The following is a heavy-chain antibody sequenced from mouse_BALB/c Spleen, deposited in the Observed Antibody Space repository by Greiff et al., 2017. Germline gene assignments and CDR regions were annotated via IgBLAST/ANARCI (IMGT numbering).Heavy chain of an antibody. J-gene: IGHJ1*01. V-gene: IGHV1S22*01. CDR2: IYPGSGST. CDR1: GYTFTSYW. CDR3: TRGGIRDWYFDV. D-gene: IGHD2-4*01. Sequence: LQQPGSELVRPGASVKLSCTASGYTFTSYWMPWVKQRHGQGLEWIGNIYPGSGSTNYDEKFKSKGTLTVDTSSSTAYMHLSSLTSEDSAVYYCTRGGIRDWYFDVWGAGTTVTVSS.